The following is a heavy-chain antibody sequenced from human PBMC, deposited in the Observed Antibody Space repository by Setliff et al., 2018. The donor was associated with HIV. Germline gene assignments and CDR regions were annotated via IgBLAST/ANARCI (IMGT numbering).Heavy chain of an antibody. CDR1: GYTFTGYY. CDR2: ISPNTGGT. D-gene: IGHD6-13*01. CDR3: AKTIAAAATLPFDF. V-gene: IGHV1-2*06. J-gene: IGHJ4*02. Sequence: ASVKVSCKTSGYTFTGYYIHWVRQAPGQGLEWMGRISPNTGGTVYAQKFQGRVNMTRDTSTNTVYMGLSRLRSGDTAVYYCAKTIAAAATLPFDFWGQGTLVTVPQ.